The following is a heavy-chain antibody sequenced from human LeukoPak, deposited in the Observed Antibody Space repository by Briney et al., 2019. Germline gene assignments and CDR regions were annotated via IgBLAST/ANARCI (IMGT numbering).Heavy chain of an antibody. J-gene: IGHJ4*02. CDR1: GFTLSSYN. CDR2: IYSGGST. CDR3: ARDEPSPDSTDLDY. Sequence: GGSLRLSCVASGFTLSSYNMKWVRQAPGKRLEWVSVIYSGGSTYYTDSVKGRFTISRDNSKNTLYLQMNRLRAEDTAVYYCARDEPSPDSTDLDYWGQGTLVTVSS. D-gene: IGHD2/OR15-2a*01. V-gene: IGHV3-66*01.